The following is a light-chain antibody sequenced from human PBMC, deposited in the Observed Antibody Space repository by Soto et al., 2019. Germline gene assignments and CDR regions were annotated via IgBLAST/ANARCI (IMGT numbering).Light chain of an antibody. CDR1: QSVSSSY. CDR3: QQYGSSPVP. V-gene: IGKV3-20*01. Sequence: EIVLTQSPCTLSLSPGERATLSCRASQSVSSSYLAWYQLKPGQAPRLLIYGASRRATGIPDRFSGSGSGTDFTLTISRLEPEDFAVYYCQQYGSSPVPFGQGTKVAIK. J-gene: IGKJ1*01. CDR2: GAS.